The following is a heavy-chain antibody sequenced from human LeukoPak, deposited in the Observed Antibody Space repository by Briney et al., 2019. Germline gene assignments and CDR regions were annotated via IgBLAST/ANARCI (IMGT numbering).Heavy chain of an antibody. J-gene: IGHJ4*02. CDR3: ARWYSSGWAFDY. V-gene: IGHV4-59*08. CDR1: GGTISSYY. Sequence: KSSETLSLTCTVSGGTISSYYWNWIRQPPAKGLEWIGYIHSSGSTKYNPSLKSRVTISVDTSKNQFSLKLSSVTAADTAVYYCARWYSSGWAFDYWGQGTLVTVSS. D-gene: IGHD6-19*01. CDR2: IHSSGST.